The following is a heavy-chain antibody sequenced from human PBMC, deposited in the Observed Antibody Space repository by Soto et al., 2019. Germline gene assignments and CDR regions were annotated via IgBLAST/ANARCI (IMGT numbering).Heavy chain of an antibody. J-gene: IGHJ5*02. D-gene: IGHD6-13*01. Sequence: QITLKESGPTLVKPTQTLTLTCTFSGFSLSTSGVGVGWIRQPPGKALEWLALIYWDDDKRYSPSLKSRLTTXQXTXXNQVVLTMTNMDPVDTATYYCAHSIGAGGGVRFDPWGQGTLVTVSS. V-gene: IGHV2-5*02. CDR2: IYWDDDK. CDR1: GFSLSTSGVG. CDR3: AHSIGAGGGVRFDP.